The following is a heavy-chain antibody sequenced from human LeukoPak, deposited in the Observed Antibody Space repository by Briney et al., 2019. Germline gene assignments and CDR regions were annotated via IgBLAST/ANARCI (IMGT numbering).Heavy chain of an antibody. CDR3: VLSQANSITQFFDY. CDR1: GFNFGSYT. V-gene: IGHV3-21*01. J-gene: IGHJ4*02. D-gene: IGHD2/OR15-2a*01. CDR2: ISSRSTFI. Sequence: GGSLRLSCAASGFNFGSYTMHWVRQAPGKGLVWVSSISSRSTFIHYADSIKGRFTISRDNSKSSLLLLMNSLRAEDTAVYYCVLSQANSITQFFDYWGQGALVTVSS.